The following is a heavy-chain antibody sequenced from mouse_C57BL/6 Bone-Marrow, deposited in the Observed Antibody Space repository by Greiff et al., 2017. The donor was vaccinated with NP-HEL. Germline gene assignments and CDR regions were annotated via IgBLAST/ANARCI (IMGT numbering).Heavy chain of an antibody. CDR3: TTSPLRKNY. CDR2: IDPENGDT. V-gene: IGHV14-4*01. Sequence: VHVKQSGAELVRPGASVKLSCTASGFNIKDDYMHWVKQRPEQGLEWIGWIDPENGDTEYASKFQGKATITADTSSNTAYLQLSSLTSEDTAVYYCTTSPLRKNYWGQGTTLTVSS. CDR1: GFNIKDDY. J-gene: IGHJ2*01. D-gene: IGHD1-1*01.